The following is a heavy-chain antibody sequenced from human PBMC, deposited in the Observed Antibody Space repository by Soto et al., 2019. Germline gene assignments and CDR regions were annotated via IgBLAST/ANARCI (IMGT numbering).Heavy chain of an antibody. Sequence: EVQLVESGGGLVQPGGSLRLSCAASGFTFSSYSMNWVRQAPGKGLEWLSYISSGSGTIYYADSVKGRFTISRDNAKNALYLQVNSLTDEDTAVYYCARDSASYSSSYGSYWYFDLWGRGTLVTVSS. CDR1: GFTFSSYS. D-gene: IGHD6-6*01. V-gene: IGHV3-48*02. J-gene: IGHJ2*01. CDR2: ISSGSGTI. CDR3: ARDSASYSSSYGSYWYFDL.